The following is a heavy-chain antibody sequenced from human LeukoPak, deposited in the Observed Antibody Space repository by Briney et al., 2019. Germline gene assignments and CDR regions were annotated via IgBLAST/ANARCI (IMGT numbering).Heavy chain of an antibody. CDR3: ASGWYASYYFDY. CDR1: GFTVSNNY. J-gene: IGHJ4*02. D-gene: IGHD6-19*01. Sequence: GGSLRLSCAASGFTVSNNYMSWVRQAPGKGLEWVSVIYSGGSTYYADSVKDRFTISRDNSKNTLYLQMNSLRAEDTAVYYCASGWYASYYFDYWGQRTLVTVSS. CDR2: IYSGGST. V-gene: IGHV3-66*01.